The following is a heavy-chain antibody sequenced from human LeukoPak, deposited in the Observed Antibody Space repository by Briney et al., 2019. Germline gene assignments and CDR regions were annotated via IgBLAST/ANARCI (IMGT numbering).Heavy chain of an antibody. CDR1: GGSISSYY. V-gene: IGHV4-59*01. CDR3: ARGGLVAVPAAILRGWFDP. Sequence: PSETLSLTCTVSGGSISSYYWSWIRQPPGKGLEWIGYIYYSGSTNYNPSLKSRVTISVDTSKNQFSLKLSSVTAADTAVYYCARGGLVAVPAAILRGWFDPWGQGTLVTVSS. D-gene: IGHD2-2*02. J-gene: IGHJ5*02. CDR2: IYYSGST.